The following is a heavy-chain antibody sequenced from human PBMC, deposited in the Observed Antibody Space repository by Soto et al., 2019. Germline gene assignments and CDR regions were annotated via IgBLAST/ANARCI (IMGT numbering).Heavy chain of an antibody. CDR2: VIGTGIDT. V-gene: IGHV3-23*01. Sequence: EVQLLESGGGLVQPGGSLRLSCAASGFTFTNYAMNWVRHSPGKGLEWVASVIGTGIDTYHAASVKGRFTISRDNSRNTMYLESNRLRAEDKAMDHCAKATRGQCIGAHCYACDFWGQGILVTVS. CDR3: AKATRGQCIGAHCYACDF. D-gene: IGHD2-15*01. J-gene: IGHJ4*02. CDR1: GFTFTNYA.